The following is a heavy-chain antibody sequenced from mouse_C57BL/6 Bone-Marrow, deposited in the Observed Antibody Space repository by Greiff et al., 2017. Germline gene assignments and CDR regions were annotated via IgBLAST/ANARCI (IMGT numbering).Heavy chain of an antibody. D-gene: IGHD2-13*01. J-gene: IGHJ3*01. CDR1: GYTFTSYW. CDR3: AREGDYYDAWFAY. Sequence: QVQLQQPGTELVKPGASVKLSCKASGYTFTSYWMHWVKQRPGQGLEWIGNINPSNGGTNYNEKFKSKATLTVDKSSSTAYMQLRSLTSEDSAVYYGAREGDYYDAWFAYWGQGTLVTVSA. V-gene: IGHV1-53*01. CDR2: INPSNGGT.